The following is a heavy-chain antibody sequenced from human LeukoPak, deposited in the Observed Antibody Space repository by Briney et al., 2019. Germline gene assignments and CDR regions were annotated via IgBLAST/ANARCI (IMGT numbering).Heavy chain of an antibody. Sequence: ASVKVSCKASGYTFTGYYMHWVRQAPGQGLEWMGWINPNSGGTNYAQKFQGRVTMTRDTSISTAYMELSRLRSDDTAVYYCARDPSGYSSSSGLAWFDPWGQGTLVTVSS. D-gene: IGHD6-6*01. CDR2: INPNSGGT. CDR3: ARDPSGYSSSSGLAWFDP. J-gene: IGHJ5*02. V-gene: IGHV1-2*02. CDR1: GYTFTGYY.